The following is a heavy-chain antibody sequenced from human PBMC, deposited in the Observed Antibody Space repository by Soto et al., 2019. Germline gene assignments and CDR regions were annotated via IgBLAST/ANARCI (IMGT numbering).Heavy chain of an antibody. V-gene: IGHV4-39*01. CDR3: ARQSGSYSRFWYFDL. D-gene: IGHD1-26*01. CDR2: VSYRGTT. J-gene: IGHJ2*01. Sequence: QLQLQESGPGLVKPSETLSLTCTVSGGSISSSSYNWGWIRQPPGKGLEWIGTVSYRGTTYYNPSLKSRVTISVDTSTDQFSLKLSSVAPADTSVYYCARQSGSYSRFWYFDLWGRGTLVTVSS. CDR1: GGSISSSSYN.